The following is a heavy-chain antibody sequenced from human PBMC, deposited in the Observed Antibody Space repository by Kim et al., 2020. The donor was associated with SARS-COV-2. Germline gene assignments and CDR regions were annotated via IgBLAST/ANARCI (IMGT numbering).Heavy chain of an antibody. D-gene: IGHD3-3*01. CDR1: GFTFSSYS. J-gene: IGHJ4*02. Sequence: GGSLRLSCAASGFTFSSYSMNWVRQAPGKGLEWVSSISSSSSYIYYADSMKGRFTISRDNAKNSLYLQMNSLRAEDTAVYYCARTVLINYDFRSGYYNDPGYWGQGTLVTVSS. CDR2: ISSSSSYI. V-gene: IGHV3-21*01. CDR3: ARTVLINYDFRSGYYNDPGY.